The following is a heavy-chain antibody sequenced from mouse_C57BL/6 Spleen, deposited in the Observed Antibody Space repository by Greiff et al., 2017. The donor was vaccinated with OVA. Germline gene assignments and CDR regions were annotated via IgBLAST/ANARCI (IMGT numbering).Heavy chain of an antibody. Sequence: EVHLVESGGGLVKPGGSLKLSCAASGFTFSDYGMHWVRQAPEKGLEWVAYISSGSSTIYYADTVKGRFTISRDNAKNTLFLQMTSLRSEDTAMYYCARNYYGSLYAMDYWGQGTSVTVSS. CDR1: GFTFSDYG. CDR2: ISSGSSTI. J-gene: IGHJ4*01. V-gene: IGHV5-17*01. D-gene: IGHD1-1*01. CDR3: ARNYYGSLYAMDY.